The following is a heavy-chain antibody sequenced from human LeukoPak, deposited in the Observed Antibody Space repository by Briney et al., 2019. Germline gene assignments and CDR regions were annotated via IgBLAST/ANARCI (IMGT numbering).Heavy chain of an antibody. V-gene: IGHV1-2*02. D-gene: IGHD2-21*02. CDR3: ARGYCSGDCFSLFDY. CDR1: GYMFTGYY. J-gene: IGHJ4*02. Sequence: ASVNLSCKASGYMFTGYYMHWVRQAPGQGLEWMGWINPNSGGTNYAQKFQGRVTMTRDTSISTAYMELSSLRSDDTAVYYCARGYCSGDCFSLFDYWGQGTLLTVST. CDR2: INPNSGGT.